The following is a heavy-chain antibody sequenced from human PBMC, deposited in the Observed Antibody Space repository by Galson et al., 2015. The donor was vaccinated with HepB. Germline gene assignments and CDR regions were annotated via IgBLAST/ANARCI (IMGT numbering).Heavy chain of an antibody. CDR1: GFTFSPYG. D-gene: IGHD5-12*01. Sequence: SLRLSCAASGFTFSPYGMDWVRQAPGKGLEWISYIRGPGTVMYYADSVKGRFTISRDNAKNSLYLQMHSLRAEDTAVYYCARDAPGYAAFDIWGQGTMVTVSS. CDR2: IRGPGTVM. CDR3: ARDAPGYAAFDI. V-gene: IGHV3-21*05. J-gene: IGHJ3*02.